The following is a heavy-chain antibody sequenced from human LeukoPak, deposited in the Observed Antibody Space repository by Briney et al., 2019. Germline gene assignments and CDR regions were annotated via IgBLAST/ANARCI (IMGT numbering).Heavy chain of an antibody. CDR3: AKDYGDYDY. CDR2: ISWNSGST. CDR1: GFIFDDYA. J-gene: IGHJ4*02. Sequence: PGRSLRLSCAASGFIFDDYAIHWVRQAPGKGLEWVSGISWNSGSTEYADSVKGRFTISRDKGKNSLYLQMNSLRAEDTAVYYCAKDYGDYDYWGQGTLVTVSS. D-gene: IGHD4-17*01. V-gene: IGHV3-9*01.